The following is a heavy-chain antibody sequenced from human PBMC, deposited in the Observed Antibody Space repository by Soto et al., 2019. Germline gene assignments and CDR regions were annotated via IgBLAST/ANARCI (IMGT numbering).Heavy chain of an antibody. Sequence: GGSLRLSCAASGFSFHTFEMSWVRQAPGRGREWVSFISDDGSRTYYADAVKGRFTISRDNSKNTLYLQMNSLRAEDTAVYYCARDGKRRIAAAGTFDYWGQGTLVTVSS. CDR2: ISDDGSRT. D-gene: IGHD6-13*01. V-gene: IGHV3-23*01. J-gene: IGHJ4*02. CDR1: GFSFHTFE. CDR3: ARDGKRRIAAAGTFDY.